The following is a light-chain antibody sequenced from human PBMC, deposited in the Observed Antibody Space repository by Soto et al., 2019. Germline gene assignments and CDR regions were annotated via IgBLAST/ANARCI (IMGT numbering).Light chain of an antibody. CDR3: QKYNSAPWT. J-gene: IGKJ1*01. Sequence: DIQMTQSPSSLSASVGDRVTITCRASQGISNYLAWYRPKSWKVPNCLIYAASTLQSRVPSRFSGSGAGTDFTLTISSLQPEDVATYYCQKYNSAPWTFGQGTKVEIK. CDR2: AAS. V-gene: IGKV1-27*01. CDR1: QGISNY.